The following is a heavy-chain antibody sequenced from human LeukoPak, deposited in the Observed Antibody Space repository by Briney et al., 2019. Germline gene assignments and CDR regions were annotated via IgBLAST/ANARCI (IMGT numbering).Heavy chain of an antibody. CDR2: ISGSGGST. CDR3: AKDLGYCSSFSCPFDY. V-gene: IGHV3-23*01. J-gene: IGHJ4*02. CDR1: GFSFSRYT. Sequence: GGSLRLSCAVSGFSFSRYTMSWVRQAPGKGLEWDSAISGSGGSTYYADCVKGRFTISRDNSKNTLFLQMNSLRAEDTAVYYCAKDLGYCSSFSCPFDYWGQGTLVTVSS. D-gene: IGHD2-2*01.